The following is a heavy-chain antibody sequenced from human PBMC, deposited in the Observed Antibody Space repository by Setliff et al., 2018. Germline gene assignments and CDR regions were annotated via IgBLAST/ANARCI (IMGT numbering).Heavy chain of an antibody. CDR3: ARDNTIVGATDY. J-gene: IGHJ4*02. V-gene: IGHV4-59*01. Sequence: KPSETLSLTCSVSGGSISPYFWSWIRQPPGKGLEWIGYIYHNGNTNFNPSLKTRVTMSVDTSKNQFALNLRSVTAADAAVYYCARDNTIVGATDYWGQGALVTVSS. D-gene: IGHD1-26*01. CDR1: GGSISPYF. CDR2: IYHNGNT.